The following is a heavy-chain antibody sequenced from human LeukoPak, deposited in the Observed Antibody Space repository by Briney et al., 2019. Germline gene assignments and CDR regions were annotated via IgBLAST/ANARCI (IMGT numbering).Heavy chain of an antibody. CDR1: GFTFSSYA. CDR2: MNSDGSST. J-gene: IGHJ4*02. D-gene: IGHD3-3*01. Sequence: PGGSLRLSCAASGFTFSSYAMHWVRQAPGKGLVWVSHMNSDGSSTTYADSVKGRFTISRDNVKNTLYLQMNSLRVEDTAMYYCATVSYYDFWSGAPPDDYWGQGTLVTVSS. V-gene: IGHV3-74*01. CDR3: ATVSYYDFWSGAPPDDY.